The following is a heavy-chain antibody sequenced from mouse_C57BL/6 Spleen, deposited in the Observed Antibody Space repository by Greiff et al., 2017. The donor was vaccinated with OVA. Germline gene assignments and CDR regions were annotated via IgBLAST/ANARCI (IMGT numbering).Heavy chain of an antibody. Sequence: QVQLQQPGAELVKPGASVKLSCKASGYTFTSYWMQWVKQRPGQGLEWIGEIDPSDSYINYNQKFKGKATLTVDTSSSTAYMQLSSLTSEDSAVYYCARWIRYFDVWGTGTTVTVSS. V-gene: IGHV1-50*01. CDR2: IDPSDSYI. J-gene: IGHJ1*03. CDR1: GYTFTSYW. CDR3: ARWIRYFDV.